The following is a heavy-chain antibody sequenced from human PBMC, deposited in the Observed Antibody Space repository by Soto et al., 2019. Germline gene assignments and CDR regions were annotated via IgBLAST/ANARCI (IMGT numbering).Heavy chain of an antibody. J-gene: IGHJ5*02. Sequence: SETLSLTCTVSGGSISSYYWSWIRQPPGKGLEWIGYIYYSGSTNYNPSLKSRVTISVDTSKNQFSLKLSSVTAADTAVYYCARSIAARRYNWFAPWGQGTLVTVSS. CDR1: GGSISSYY. V-gene: IGHV4-59*01. CDR3: ARSIAARRYNWFAP. D-gene: IGHD6-6*01. CDR2: IYYSGST.